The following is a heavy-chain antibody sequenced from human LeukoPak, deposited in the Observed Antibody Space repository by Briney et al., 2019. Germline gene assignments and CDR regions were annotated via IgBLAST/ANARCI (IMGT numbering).Heavy chain of an antibody. Sequence: GGSLRLSCAASRFTFSSYWMHWVRQAPGKGLVWVSRINSDGSSTTYADSVKGRFTISRDNAKNTLYLQMNSLRAEDTAVYYCASLNYDSSGPGHFDLWGRGTLVTVSS. CDR2: INSDGSST. V-gene: IGHV3-74*01. CDR1: RFTFSSYW. CDR3: ASLNYDSSGPGHFDL. D-gene: IGHD3-22*01. J-gene: IGHJ2*01.